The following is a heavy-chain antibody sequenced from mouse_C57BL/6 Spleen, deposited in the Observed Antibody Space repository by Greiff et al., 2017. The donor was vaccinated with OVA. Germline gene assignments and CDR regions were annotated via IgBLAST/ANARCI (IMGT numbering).Heavy chain of an antibody. D-gene: IGHD2-2*01. Sequence: EVKLQESGPELVKPGASVKIPCKASGYTFTDYNMDWVKQSHGKSLEWIGDINPNNGGTIYNQKFKGKATLTVDKSSSTAYMELRSLTSEDTAVYYCAREGTMVTTSALDWYFDVWGTGTTVTVSS. CDR3: AREGTMVTTSALDWYFDV. CDR2: INPNNGGT. CDR1: GYTFTDYN. J-gene: IGHJ1*03. V-gene: IGHV1-18*01.